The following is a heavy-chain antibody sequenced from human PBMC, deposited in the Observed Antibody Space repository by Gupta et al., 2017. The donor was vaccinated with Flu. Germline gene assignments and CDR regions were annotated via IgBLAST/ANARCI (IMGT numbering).Heavy chain of an antibody. CDR3: ARELLETREWGVYYYDGMDV. J-gene: IGHJ6*02. D-gene: IGHD2-15*01. CDR2: IKQEGSEK. V-gene: IGHV3-7*04. Sequence: EVQLVESGGGLVQPGGSLGLLCAACGFPFPTIWQRWVRWASGTGLEWVTNIKQEGSEKYYVESVKGRFTISRDNAKNSLYLQMNSLRAKDTAVYYCARELLETREWGVYYYDGMDVWGQGTTVTVSS. CDR1: GFPFPTIW.